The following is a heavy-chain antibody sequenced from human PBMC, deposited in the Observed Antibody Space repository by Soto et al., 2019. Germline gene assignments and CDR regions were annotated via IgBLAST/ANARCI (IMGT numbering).Heavy chain of an antibody. D-gene: IGHD4-17*01. CDR1: GGTFSSYT. V-gene: IGHV1-69*08. J-gene: IGHJ4*02. Sequence: QVQLVQSGAEVKKPGSSVKVSCKASGGTFSSYTISWVRQAPGQGLEWMGRIIPILGIANYAQKFQGRVTITADKSTSTAYMELSSLRSEDTAVYYCARDLRPYYDYGDYAIDYWGQGTLVTVSS. CDR2: IIPILGIA. CDR3: ARDLRPYYDYGDYAIDY.